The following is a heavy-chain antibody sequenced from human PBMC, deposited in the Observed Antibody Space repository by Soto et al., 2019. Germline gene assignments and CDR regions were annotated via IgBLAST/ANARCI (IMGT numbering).Heavy chain of an antibody. CDR3: AKATMYLQNAFDI. V-gene: IGHV3-30*18. Sequence: PGGSLRLSCAASGFTFSSYGMHWVRQAPGKGLEWVAVISYDGSNKYYADSVKGRFTISRDNSKNTLYLQMNSLRAEDTAVYYCAKATMYLQNAFDIWGQGTMVTVSS. CDR2: ISYDGSNK. CDR1: GFTFSSYG. D-gene: IGHD2-8*01. J-gene: IGHJ3*02.